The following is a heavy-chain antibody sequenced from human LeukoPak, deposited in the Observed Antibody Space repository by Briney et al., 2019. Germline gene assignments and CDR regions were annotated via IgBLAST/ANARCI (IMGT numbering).Heavy chain of an antibody. D-gene: IGHD4-23*01. V-gene: IGHV3-9*02. CDR2: ISWNSGSI. Sequence: GGSLRLSCAASGFTSDDYAMHWVRQAPGKGLEWVSGISWNSGSIGYADSVKGRFTISRDNAKNSLYLQMNSLRAEDMALYYCAKDASPYGGKGQSYYFDYWGQGTLVTVSS. J-gene: IGHJ4*02. CDR3: AKDASPYGGKGQSYYFDY. CDR1: GFTSDDYA.